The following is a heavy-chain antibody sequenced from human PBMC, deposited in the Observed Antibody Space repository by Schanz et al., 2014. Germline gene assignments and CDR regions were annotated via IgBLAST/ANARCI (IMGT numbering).Heavy chain of an antibody. D-gene: IGHD5-12*01. J-gene: IGHJ4*02. CDR3: ARKVVATIGGYYDN. CDR1: GFMFSSYG. Sequence: EVQLVESGGGLVQPGGSLRLSCAASGFMFSSYGMHWVRQIPGKGLEWVSALSEGGGGTHYADSVRGRFTISSDNAENTLFLQMNSLRAEDTAVYYCARKVVATIGGYYDNWGQGTLVIVSS. V-gene: IGHV3-23*04. CDR2: LSEGGGGT.